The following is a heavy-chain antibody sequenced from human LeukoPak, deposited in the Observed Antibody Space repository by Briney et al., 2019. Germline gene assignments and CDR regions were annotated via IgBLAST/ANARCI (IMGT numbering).Heavy chain of an antibody. V-gene: IGHV5-51*01. D-gene: IGHD1-1*01. CDR2: IYPGDSDT. CDR1: GSSFTSYW. CDR3: ARRNAEGKFDY. Sequence: GASLQISCQGSGSSFTSYWIAWVRPLPGKGLEWMGIIYPGDSDTRYSPSFQGQVTISADKSISSAYLQWRSLKASDTAMYYCARRNAEGKFDYWGQGTLVTVSS. J-gene: IGHJ4*02.